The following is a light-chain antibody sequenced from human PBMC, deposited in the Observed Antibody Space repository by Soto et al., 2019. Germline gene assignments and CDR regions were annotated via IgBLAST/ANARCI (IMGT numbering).Light chain of an antibody. CDR1: SSDVGGYNY. CDR3: SSYTSSSTPLV. J-gene: IGLJ3*02. V-gene: IGLV2-14*01. CDR2: DVT. Sequence: QSALTQPASVSGSPGQSLPISCTGTSSDVGGYNYVSWYQQHPGKAPKLMIYDVTNRPSGVSNRFSGSKSGNTASLTISGLQAEDEADYYCSSYTSSSTPLVFGGGTKVTVL.